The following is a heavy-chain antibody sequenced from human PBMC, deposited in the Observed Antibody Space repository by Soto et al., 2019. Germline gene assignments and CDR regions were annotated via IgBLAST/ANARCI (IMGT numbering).Heavy chain of an antibody. CDR1: CGSVSSENYY. Sequence: SETLSLTCTFSCGSVSSENYYWSWIRHRPGKGLEWIGYISSSGNPFYKPSLNSRLSISLDTSKNQFSLKLNSVTDADAALYYCARGVEPITLVVTAFDIWGQGTVVTVSS. CDR2: ISSSGNP. D-gene: IGHD3-22*01. J-gene: IGHJ3*02. CDR3: ARGVEPITLVVTAFDI. V-gene: IGHV4-31*03.